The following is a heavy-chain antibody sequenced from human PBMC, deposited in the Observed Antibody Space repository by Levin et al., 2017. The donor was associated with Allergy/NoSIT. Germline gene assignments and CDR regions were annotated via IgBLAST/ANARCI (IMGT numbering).Heavy chain of an antibody. V-gene: IGHV3-21*01. CDR2: ISSSSSYI. D-gene: IGHD6-19*01. CDR1: GFTFSSYS. CDR3: ASGWRQDYYYYGMDV. Sequence: GGSLRLSCAASGFTFSSYSMNWVRQAPGKGLEWVSSISSSSSYIYYADSVKGRFTISRDNAKNSLYLQMNSLRAEDTAVYYCASGWRQDYYYYGMDVWGQGTTVTVSS. J-gene: IGHJ6*02.